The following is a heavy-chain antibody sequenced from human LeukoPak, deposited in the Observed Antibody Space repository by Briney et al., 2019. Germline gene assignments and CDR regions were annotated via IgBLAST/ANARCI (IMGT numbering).Heavy chain of an antibody. CDR3: AEGLELPTS. CDR2: ISYDGSNK. CDR1: GFTFSSYA. V-gene: IGHV3-30*04. Sequence: GGSLRLSCAASGFTFSSYAMHWVRQAPGKGLEWVAVISYDGSNKYYADSVKGRFTISRDNSKNTLYLQMNSLRAEDTAVYYCAEGLELPTSWGQGTLVTVSS. D-gene: IGHD1-7*01. J-gene: IGHJ5*02.